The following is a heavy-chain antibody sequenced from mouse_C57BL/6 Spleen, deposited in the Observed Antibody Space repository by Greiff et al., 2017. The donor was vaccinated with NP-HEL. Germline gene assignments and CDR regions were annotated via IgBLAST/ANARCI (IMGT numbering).Heavy chain of an antibody. CDR3: ARDDDYDRAMDY. D-gene: IGHD2-4*01. Sequence: EVKLEESGGGLVKPGGSLKLSCAASGFTFSSYAMSWVRQTPEKRLEWVATISDGGSYTYYPDNVKGRFTISRDNAKNNLYLQMSHLKSEDTAMYYCARDDDYDRAMDYWGQGTSVTVSS. J-gene: IGHJ4*01. CDR1: GFTFSSYA. CDR2: ISDGGSYT. V-gene: IGHV5-4*01.